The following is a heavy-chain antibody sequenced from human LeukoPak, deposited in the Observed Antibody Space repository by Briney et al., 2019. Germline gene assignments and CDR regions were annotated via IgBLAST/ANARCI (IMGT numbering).Heavy chain of an antibody. D-gene: IGHD4-23*01. CDR1: GFTFSGSA. Sequence: GSLRLSCAASGFTFSGSALHWVRQASGKGLEWVGRIRSTANGYATAYAASVKGRFTISRDDSKNTAYLQMDSLKTEDTAVYYCAKDIYGGSWPNDYWGQGTLVTVSS. CDR2: IRSTANGYAT. J-gene: IGHJ4*02. V-gene: IGHV3-73*01. CDR3: AKDIYGGSWPNDY.